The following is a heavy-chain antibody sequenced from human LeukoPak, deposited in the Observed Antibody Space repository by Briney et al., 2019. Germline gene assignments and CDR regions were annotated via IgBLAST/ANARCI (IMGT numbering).Heavy chain of an antibody. J-gene: IGHJ6*02. Sequence: GGSLRLACADSGFTFSSYSMNWVCQAPGKGLERVSSISSSSSYIYYADSVKGRFTISRDNAKNSLYLQMNSLRAEDTAVYYCARDRNSDIVVVVSPDGGGMDVWGQGTTVTVSS. D-gene: IGHD2-15*01. V-gene: IGHV3-21*01. CDR2: ISSSSSYI. CDR3: ARDRNSDIVVVVSPDGGGMDV. CDR1: GFTFSSYS.